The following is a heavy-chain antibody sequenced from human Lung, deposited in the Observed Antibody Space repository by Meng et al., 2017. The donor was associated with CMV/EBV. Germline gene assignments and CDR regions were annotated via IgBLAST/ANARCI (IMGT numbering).Heavy chain of an antibody. CDR3: ACDFGPRSSAYFAIYYFYALDV. V-gene: IGHV3-21*01. D-gene: IGHD2-21*01. CDR2: ISSSGTYI. CDR1: GFTFSSYS. Sequence: GGSLRLXCAASGFTFSSYSMNWVRQAPGKGLEWDSSISSSGTYIYYADSVKGRFTISRDNAQNTLYLQMNSLRAEDTAVYYCACDFGPRSSAYFAIYYFYALDVWGQGTTVTVSS. J-gene: IGHJ6*02.